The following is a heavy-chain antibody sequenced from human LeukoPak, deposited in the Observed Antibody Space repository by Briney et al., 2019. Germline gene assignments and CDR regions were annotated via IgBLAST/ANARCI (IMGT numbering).Heavy chain of an antibody. V-gene: IGHV3-30*18. D-gene: IGHD2-21*02. Sequence: GGSLRLSCAASGFTFSSYGMPWVRQAPGKGLEWVAVISYDGSNKYYADSVKGRFTISRDNSKNTLYLQMNSLRAEDTAVYYCAKLAYCGGDCSDDAFDIWGQGTMVTVSS. CDR3: AKLAYCGGDCSDDAFDI. CDR2: ISYDGSNK. J-gene: IGHJ3*02. CDR1: GFTFSSYG.